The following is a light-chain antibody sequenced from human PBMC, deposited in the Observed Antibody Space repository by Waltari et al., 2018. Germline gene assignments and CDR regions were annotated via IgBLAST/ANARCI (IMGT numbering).Light chain of an antibody. J-gene: IGLJ2*01. V-gene: IGLV3-1*01. CDR2: QDS. CDR3: QAWDSSTVV. Sequence: SYELTQPPSVSVSPGQTASITCSGDKLGDKYACWYQQKPGQSPVLSIYQDSKRPSGIPERFSGSNSGSTATLTISGTQAMDEADYYCQAWDSSTVVFGGGTKLTVL. CDR1: KLGDKY.